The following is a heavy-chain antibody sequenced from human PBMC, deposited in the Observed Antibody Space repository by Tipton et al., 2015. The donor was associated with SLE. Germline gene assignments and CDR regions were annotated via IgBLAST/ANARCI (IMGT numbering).Heavy chain of an antibody. Sequence: SLRLSCAASGFVFSSYDMHWVRQAAGKGLEWVSTINSAGDTYYAVSVKGRFTISREDAKNSFYPQMDSLRAGDTAVYYCARSFTNSWAYFGNGFDYWGRGTLVTVSS. V-gene: IGHV3-13*01. D-gene: IGHD3-9*01. CDR3: ARSFTNSWAYFGNGFDY. CDR1: GFVFSSYD. CDR2: INSAGDT. J-gene: IGHJ4*02.